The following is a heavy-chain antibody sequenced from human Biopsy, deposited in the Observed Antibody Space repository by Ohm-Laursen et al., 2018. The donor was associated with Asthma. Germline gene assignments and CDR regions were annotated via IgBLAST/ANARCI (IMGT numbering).Heavy chain of an antibody. Sequence: GSLRLSCAASGFSFRDYYMSWIRQAPGKRLEWISYISSGGRTIYYADSVKGRFTISRDNAQNLLYLQMSSLRTEDTAVYYCARDNHDYYYGMDLWGQGTSVTVSS. D-gene: IGHD1-14*01. CDR3: ARDNHDYYYGMDL. CDR1: GFSFRDYY. V-gene: IGHV3-11*01. J-gene: IGHJ6*02. CDR2: ISSGGRTI.